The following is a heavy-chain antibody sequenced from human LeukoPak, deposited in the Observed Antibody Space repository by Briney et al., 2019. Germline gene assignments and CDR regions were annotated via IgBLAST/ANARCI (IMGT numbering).Heavy chain of an antibody. CDR2: ISYDGSNK. CDR1: GFTFSSYG. J-gene: IGHJ6*02. Sequence: PGGSLRLSCAASGFTFSSYGMHWVRQAPGKGLEWVAVISYDGSNKYYADSVKGRFTIPRDNSKNTLYLQMNSLRAVDTAVYYCANRAYYYYGMDVWGQGTTVTVSS. V-gene: IGHV3-30*18. CDR3: ANRAYYYYGMDV.